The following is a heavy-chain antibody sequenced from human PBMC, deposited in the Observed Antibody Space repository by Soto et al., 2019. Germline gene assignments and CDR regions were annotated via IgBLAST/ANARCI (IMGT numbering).Heavy chain of an antibody. Sequence: PGGSLRLSCSASGFTFSIYAMSLVLQAPGKGLEWVSLISGSGGSRYYADSVKCRFTISRDNSKNTLYLQMNSLRADDTAVYYCAKVMVKNWFDPWGQGTLVTVSS. J-gene: IGHJ5*02. V-gene: IGHV3-23*01. CDR3: AKVMVKNWFDP. CDR2: ISGSGGSR. D-gene: IGHD5-18*01. CDR1: GFTFSIYA.